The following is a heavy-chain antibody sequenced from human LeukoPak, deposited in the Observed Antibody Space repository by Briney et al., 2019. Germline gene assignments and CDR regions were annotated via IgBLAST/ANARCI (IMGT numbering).Heavy chain of an antibody. CDR3: AKDWLGSGGYYTHYYYYMDV. CDR2: IRYDGSNK. CDR1: GFTFSSYG. D-gene: IGHD3-10*01. J-gene: IGHJ6*03. Sequence: TGGSLRLSCAASGFTFSSYGMHWVRQAPGKGLEWVAFIRYDGSNKYYADSVKGRFTISRDNSKNTLYLQMNSLRAEDTAVYYCAKDWLGSGGYYTHYYYYMDVWGKGTTVIISS. V-gene: IGHV3-30*02.